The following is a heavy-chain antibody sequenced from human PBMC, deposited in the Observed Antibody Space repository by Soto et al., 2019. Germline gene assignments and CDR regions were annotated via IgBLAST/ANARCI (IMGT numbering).Heavy chain of an antibody. CDR2: INPKSGGT. J-gene: IGHJ4*02. V-gene: IGHV1-2*02. CDR1: GYTFTVYY. Sequence: VASVKVSCKASGYTFTVYYIHWVRQAPGQGLEWMGWINPKSGGTMYPQKFQGRVTMTWDTSISTAYMALTRLRSDDTAVYYCARDLAKGGGSAGFDYWGQGTLVTVSS. D-gene: IGHD1-26*01. CDR3: ARDLAKGGGSAGFDY.